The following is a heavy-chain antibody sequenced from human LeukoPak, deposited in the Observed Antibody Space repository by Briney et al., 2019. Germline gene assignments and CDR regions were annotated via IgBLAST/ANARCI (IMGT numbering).Heavy chain of an antibody. J-gene: IGHJ4*02. Sequence: GGSLRLSCAASGFTFSSYAMSWVRQAPGKGLEWVSAISDSGGSTYYADSVKGRFTISRDNSKNTLYLQMNSLRAEDTAVYYCAKYSPRLRLGELSFGPPDYWGQGTLVTVSS. D-gene: IGHD3-16*02. CDR3: AKYSPRLRLGELSFGPPDY. V-gene: IGHV3-23*01. CDR1: GFTFSSYA. CDR2: ISDSGGST.